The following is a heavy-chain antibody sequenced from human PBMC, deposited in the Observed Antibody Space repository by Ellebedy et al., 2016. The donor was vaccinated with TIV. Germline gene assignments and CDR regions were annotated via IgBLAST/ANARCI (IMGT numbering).Heavy chain of an antibody. Sequence: SLKISXAASGFTFDDYAMHWVRQAPGKGLKWVSGISWRGHYIGYADSVRGRFTISRDNAKSSLYLQMNSLRIEDTAVYYCTKDLLRGIWGGSGRDYWGQGTLVTVSS. CDR3: TKDLLRGIWGGSGRDY. CDR1: GFTFDDYA. CDR2: ISWRGHYI. J-gene: IGHJ4*02. V-gene: IGHV3-9*01. D-gene: IGHD7-27*01.